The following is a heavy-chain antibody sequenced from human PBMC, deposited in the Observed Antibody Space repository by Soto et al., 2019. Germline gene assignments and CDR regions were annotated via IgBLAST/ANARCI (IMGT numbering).Heavy chain of an antibody. CDR2: IHSDGSIT. J-gene: IGHJ3*01. D-gene: IGHD2-21*02. V-gene: IGHV3-74*01. CDR3: ARGDKGGFDL. CDR1: GFTFNYYG. Sequence: EVQLVESEGGLVQRGGSLRLSCAATGFTFNYYGMHWVRQAPGQGLVWVSHIHSDGSITTYADSVKGRFTIPRDNAKNTLDLQMNSLSAEDTAVYYCARGDKGGFDLWGQCTPLPVSS.